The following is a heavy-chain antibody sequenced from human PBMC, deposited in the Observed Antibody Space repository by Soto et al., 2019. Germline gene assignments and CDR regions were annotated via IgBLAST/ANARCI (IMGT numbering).Heavy chain of an antibody. CDR1: GDSVSSNSAA. Sequence: SQTLSLTCAISGDSVSSNSAAWNWIRHSPSRGLEWLGRTYYRSKWYNDYAVSLRGRITINPDTTKNQFSLQLNSATPGDTAVYYCATWCYDYWGQGTLVTVSS. CDR3: ATWCYDY. V-gene: IGHV6-1*01. CDR2: TYYRSKWYN. J-gene: IGHJ4*02. D-gene: IGHD2-8*02.